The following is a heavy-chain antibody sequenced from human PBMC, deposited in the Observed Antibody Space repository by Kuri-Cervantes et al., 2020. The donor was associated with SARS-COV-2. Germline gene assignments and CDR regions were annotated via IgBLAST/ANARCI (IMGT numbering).Heavy chain of an antibody. V-gene: IGHV1-69*04. Sequence: KISCKASGGTFSSYAISWVRQAPGQGLEWMGRIIPILGTANYAQKFQGRVTITADKSTSTAYMELSSLRSEDTAVYYCARDLVVPAASGTDCWGQGTLVTVSS. CDR2: IIPILGTA. J-gene: IGHJ4*02. D-gene: IGHD2-2*01. CDR1: GGTFSSYA. CDR3: ARDLVVPAASGTDC.